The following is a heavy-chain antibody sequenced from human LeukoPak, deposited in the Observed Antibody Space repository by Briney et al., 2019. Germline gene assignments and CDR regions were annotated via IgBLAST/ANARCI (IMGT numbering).Heavy chain of an antibody. CDR2: IYPGDSDT. D-gene: IGHD4-17*01. Sequence: GESLKISCKGSGYSFTSYWIGWVRQMPGKGLEWMGIIYPGDSDTRYSPSFQGQVTISADKSISTVYLQWSSLKASDTAMYHCARHADYGDYPFDYWGQGTLVTVSS. CDR3: ARHADYGDYPFDY. J-gene: IGHJ4*02. CDR1: GYSFTSYW. V-gene: IGHV5-51*01.